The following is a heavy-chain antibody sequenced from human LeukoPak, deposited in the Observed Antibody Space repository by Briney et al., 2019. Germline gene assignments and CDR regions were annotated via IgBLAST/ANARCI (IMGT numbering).Heavy chain of an antibody. D-gene: IGHD5-24*01. CDR2: IIPNNGGT. Sequence: ASVEVSCKASGYTFTDYYIHWLRQARGQGREWMGWIIPNNGGTNYAPKFRGRVTMTRDTSTSTAYMELRRLRSDDTAVYYCARRLSIEGYNFNYWGQGTMVTVSS. CDR1: GYTFTDYY. J-gene: IGHJ4*02. CDR3: ARRLSIEGYNFNY. V-gene: IGHV1-2*02.